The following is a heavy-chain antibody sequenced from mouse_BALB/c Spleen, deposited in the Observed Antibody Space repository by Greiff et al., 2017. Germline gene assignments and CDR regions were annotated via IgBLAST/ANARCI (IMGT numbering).Heavy chain of an antibody. V-gene: IGHV5-17*02. CDR3: ARSGRFAY. CDR2: ISSGSSTI. CDR1: GFTFSSFG. Sequence: EVKLMESGGGLVQPGGSRKLSCAASGFTFSSFGMHWVRQAPEKGLEWVAYISSGSSTIYYADTVKGRFTISRDNPKNTLFLQMTSLRSEDTAMYYCARSGRFAYWGQGTLVTVSA. D-gene: IGHD3-1*01. J-gene: IGHJ3*01.